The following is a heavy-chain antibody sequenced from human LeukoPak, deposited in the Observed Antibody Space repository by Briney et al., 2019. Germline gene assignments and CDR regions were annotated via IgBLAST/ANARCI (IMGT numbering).Heavy chain of an antibody. V-gene: IGHV3-23*01. Sequence: GGSLRLSCAASGFTFSSYAMSWVRQAPGKGLEWVSAISGSGGSTYYADSVKGRFTISRDNSKNTLYLQMNSLRAEDTAVYYCARAGARSGWYRGHYYYGMDVWGQGTTVTVSS. CDR2: ISGSGGST. J-gene: IGHJ6*02. D-gene: IGHD6-19*01. CDR3: ARAGARSGWYRGHYYYGMDV. CDR1: GFTFSSYA.